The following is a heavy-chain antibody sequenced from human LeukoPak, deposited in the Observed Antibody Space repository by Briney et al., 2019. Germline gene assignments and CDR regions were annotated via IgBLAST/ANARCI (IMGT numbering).Heavy chain of an antibody. CDR2: ISGSGGST. V-gene: IGHV3-23*01. D-gene: IGHD3-22*01. CDR3: AHQKGYSEYFDY. J-gene: IGHJ4*02. Sequence: RGSLKDSCAASGFTFSSYAMSWVRQAPGKGLEWVSAISGSGGSTYYADSVKGRFTISRDNSKNTLYLQMNSLRAEDTAVYYCAHQKGYSEYFDYWGPGPVVRVFS. CDR1: GFTFSSYA.